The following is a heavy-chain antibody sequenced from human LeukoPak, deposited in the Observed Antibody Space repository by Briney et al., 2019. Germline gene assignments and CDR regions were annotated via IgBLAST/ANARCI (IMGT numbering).Heavy chain of an antibody. CDR1: GFTFSTYW. J-gene: IGHJ4*02. D-gene: IGHD3-9*01. CDR3: ARDLDWILFDY. V-gene: IGHV3-74*03. Sequence: GGSLRLSCAASGFTFSTYWMHWIRQAPGKGLVWVARIRPEGTTTAYADSVKGRFTISRDNAKNTLFLQMNSLSAEDTAVYYCARDLDWILFDYWGQGTLVTVSS. CDR2: IRPEGTTT.